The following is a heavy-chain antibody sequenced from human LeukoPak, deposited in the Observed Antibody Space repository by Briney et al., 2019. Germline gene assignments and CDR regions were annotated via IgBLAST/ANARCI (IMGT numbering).Heavy chain of an antibody. J-gene: IGHJ4*02. D-gene: IGHD3-22*01. Sequence: GGSLRLSCAASGFTFSSYAMSWVRQAPGKGLEWVSAISGSGGSTYYADSVKGRFTISRDKSKNTLYLQMNSLGAEDTAVYYCARGAYYYDSSGYYSPFDYWGQGTLVTVSS. V-gene: IGHV3-23*01. CDR3: ARGAYYYDSSGYYSPFDY. CDR2: ISGSGGST. CDR1: GFTFSSYA.